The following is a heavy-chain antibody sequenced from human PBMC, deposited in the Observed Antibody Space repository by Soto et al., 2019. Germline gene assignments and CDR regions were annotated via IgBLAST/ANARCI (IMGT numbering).Heavy chain of an antibody. CDR3: ARAVVVTVIQHYYYGMDV. Sequence: SVRVSCKXSAGTFSSYAISWVRQAPGQGLEWMGRIIPIFGTSNYAQTFQGRVTITADESTRTAYMELSSLRSEDTAVYYCARAVVVTVIQHYYYGMDVWGQGTTVTVSS. CDR2: IIPIFGTS. J-gene: IGHJ6*02. CDR1: AGTFSSYA. D-gene: IGHD2-21*02. V-gene: IGHV1-69*13.